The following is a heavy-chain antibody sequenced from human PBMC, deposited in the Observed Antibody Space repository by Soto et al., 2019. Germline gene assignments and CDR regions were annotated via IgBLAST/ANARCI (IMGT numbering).Heavy chain of an antibody. V-gene: IGHV3-74*01. CDR3: TRDSSLSFDC. CDR1: GFTFRSHW. Sequence: GGSLRLSCAASGFTFRSHWMPWVRQAPGKGLVWVSHINNDGSGATYADSVKGRFTISRDNAENTVYLQMNSLGVEDTAVYYCTRDSSLSFDCWGQGALVTVSS. CDR2: INNDGSGA. J-gene: IGHJ4*02.